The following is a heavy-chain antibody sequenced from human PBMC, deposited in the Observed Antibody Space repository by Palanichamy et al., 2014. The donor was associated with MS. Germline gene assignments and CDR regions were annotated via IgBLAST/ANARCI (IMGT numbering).Heavy chain of an antibody. D-gene: IGHD2-2*01. Sequence: EVQLLESGRGSVQPGGSLRLSCAVSGFNLSDYWIHWVRQPPGKGLMWVSRISPDGSSASYADSVEGRFTISRDNAKDTAYLQMNSLRVEDTAVYYCGRYTTSHPGWGQGTLVTVSS. J-gene: IGHJ4*02. CDR2: ISPDGSSA. CDR1: GFNLSDYW. CDR3: GRYTTSHPG. V-gene: IGHV3-74*01.